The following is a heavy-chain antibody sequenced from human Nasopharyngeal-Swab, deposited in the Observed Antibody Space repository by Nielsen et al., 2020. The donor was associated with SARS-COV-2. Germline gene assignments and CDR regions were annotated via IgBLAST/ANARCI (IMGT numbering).Heavy chain of an antibody. Sequence: GGSLRLSCAASGFTFSSYEMNWVRQAPGKGLEWVSYISSSGSTIYYADSVKGRFTISRDNAKNSPYLQMNSLRAEDTAVYYCARDFGYYDSSGPYWGQGTLVTVSS. CDR2: ISSSGSTI. D-gene: IGHD3-22*01. V-gene: IGHV3-48*03. J-gene: IGHJ4*02. CDR1: GFTFSSYE. CDR3: ARDFGYYDSSGPY.